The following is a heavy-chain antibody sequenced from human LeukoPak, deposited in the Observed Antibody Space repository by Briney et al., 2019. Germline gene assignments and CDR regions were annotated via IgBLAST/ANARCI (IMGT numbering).Heavy chain of an antibody. J-gene: IGHJ6*03. CDR1: GYTFTGYY. D-gene: IGHD3-16*01. CDR3: ARGRAWGFLVYYYYYYYMDV. Sequence: GASVKVSCKASGYTFTGYYMHWVRQATGQGLEWMGWMNPNSGNTGYAQKFQGRVTMTRNTSISTAYMELSSLRSEDTAVYYCARGRAWGFLVYYYYYYYMDVWGKGTTVTISS. CDR2: MNPNSGNT. V-gene: IGHV1-8*02.